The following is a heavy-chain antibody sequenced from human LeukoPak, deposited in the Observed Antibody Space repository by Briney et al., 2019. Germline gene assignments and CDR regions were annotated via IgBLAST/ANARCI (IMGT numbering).Heavy chain of an antibody. J-gene: IGHJ4*02. CDR3: ARAYYDFWSGYYRVFDY. CDR1: GYTFTSYD. Sequence: VKVSCKASGYTFTSYDINWVRQATGQGLEWMGWMNPNSGNTGYAQKFQGRVTMTRNTSISTAYMELSSLRSEDTAVYYCARAYYDFWSGYYRVFDYWGQGTLVTVSS. CDR2: MNPNSGNT. V-gene: IGHV1-8*01. D-gene: IGHD3-3*01.